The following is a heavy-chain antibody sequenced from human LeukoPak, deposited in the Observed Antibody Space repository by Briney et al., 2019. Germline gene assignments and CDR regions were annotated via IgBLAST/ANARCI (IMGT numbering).Heavy chain of an antibody. V-gene: IGHV4-34*01. CDR2: INHSGST. CDR1: GGSISSYY. J-gene: IGHJ6*03. D-gene: IGHD3-3*01. CDR3: SLRFLEWDLYYMDV. Sequence: SETLSLTCTVSGGSISSYYWSWIRQPPGKGLEWIGEINHSGSTNYNPSLKSRVTISVDTSKNQFSLKLSSVTAADTAVYYCSLRFLEWDLYYMDVGGKGTTVTVSS.